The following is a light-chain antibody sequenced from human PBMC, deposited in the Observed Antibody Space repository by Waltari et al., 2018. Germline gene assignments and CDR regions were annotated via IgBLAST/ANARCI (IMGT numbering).Light chain of an antibody. CDR1: QNIGSN. J-gene: IGKJ1*01. CDR3: QHYHNWPPWT. V-gene: IGKV3-15*01. Sequence: EIVMTQSPAILSVSPGERATLSCRASQNIGSNLGWYQKKPGQAPRLLIYGASTRATGVPARFSGSGSGTDFTLTISSLQSEDFAVYYCQHYHNWPPWTFGQGTTVEIK. CDR2: GAS.